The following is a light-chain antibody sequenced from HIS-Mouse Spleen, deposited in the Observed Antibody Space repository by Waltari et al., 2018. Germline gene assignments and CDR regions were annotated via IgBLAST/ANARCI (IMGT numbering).Light chain of an antibody. J-gene: IGKJ4*01. CDR3: QQYYSTPLT. CDR2: WAS. CDR1: QRVLYSSNYKNY. V-gene: IGKV4-1*01. Sequence: DIVMTQSPDSLAVSLGERATINCKSSQRVLYSSNYKNYLAWSHEKPGQPPKLRIYWASTRESGVPDRFSGSGSETDFTLTISSLQAEDVAVYYCQQYYSTPLTFGGGTKVEIK.